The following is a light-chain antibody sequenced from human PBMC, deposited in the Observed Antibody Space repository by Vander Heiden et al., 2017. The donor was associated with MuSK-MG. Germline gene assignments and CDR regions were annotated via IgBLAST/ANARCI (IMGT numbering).Light chain of an antibody. J-gene: IGLJ1*01. CDR1: SSDVGGYNY. CDR2: DVS. CDR3: SSYTSSSTRV. Sequence: QSALTQPASVSGSPGQSITISCTGTSSDVGGYNYVPWYQQHPGKAPKLMIYDVSNRPSGVSNRFSGSKSGKTASLTISGLQAEDEADYYCSSYTSSSTRVFGTGTKVTVL. V-gene: IGLV2-14*03.